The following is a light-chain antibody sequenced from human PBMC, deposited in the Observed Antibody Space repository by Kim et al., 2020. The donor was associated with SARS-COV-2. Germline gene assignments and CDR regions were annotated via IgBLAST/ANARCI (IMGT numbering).Light chain of an antibody. Sequence: EIVMTQSPATLSVSPGESATLSCRASQSVSSNLAWYQQKPGQAPRLLIYGASTGATGLPARFSGSGSGTEFTLTISSLQSEDFAVYYCQQYINWPQTFGQGTKLEI. CDR2: GAS. CDR3: QQYINWPQT. V-gene: IGKV3-15*01. J-gene: IGKJ1*01. CDR1: QSVSSN.